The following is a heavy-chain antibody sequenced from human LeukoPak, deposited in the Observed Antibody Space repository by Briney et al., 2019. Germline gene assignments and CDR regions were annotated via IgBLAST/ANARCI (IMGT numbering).Heavy chain of an antibody. V-gene: IGHV1-18*01. D-gene: IGHD3-22*01. CDR3: ARVTRITMLVVIILDAFDI. CDR2: ISAYNGNT. J-gene: IGHJ3*02. Sequence: ASVKVSCKASGYTFTSYVISWVRQAPGQGLECMGGISAYNGNTNYAQKLQGRVTMTTDTSTSTAYMELRSLRSDDTAVYYCARVTRITMLVVIILDAFDIWGQGTMVTASS. CDR1: GYTFTSYV.